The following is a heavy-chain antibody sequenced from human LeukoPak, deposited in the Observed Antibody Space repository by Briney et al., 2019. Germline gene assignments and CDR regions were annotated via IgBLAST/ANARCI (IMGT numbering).Heavy chain of an antibody. Sequence: ASVKVSCKASGYTFTSYDINWVRQATGQGLEWMGWMNPNSGNTGYAQKFQGKVTITRNTSISTAYMELSSLRSEDTAVYYCARDPGDSPRPFDYWGQGTLVTVSS. CDR2: MNPNSGNT. CDR1: GYTFTSYD. J-gene: IGHJ4*02. D-gene: IGHD3-22*01. CDR3: ARDPGDSPRPFDY. V-gene: IGHV1-8*03.